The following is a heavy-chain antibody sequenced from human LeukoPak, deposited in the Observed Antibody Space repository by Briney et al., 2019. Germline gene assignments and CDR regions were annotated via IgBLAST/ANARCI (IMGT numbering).Heavy chain of an antibody. D-gene: IGHD5-18*01. CDR2: INDSGST. Sequence: SETLSLTCAVYGGSFSGYYWSWIRRPPGKGLEWIGEINDSGSTNYNPSLKSRVTISVDTSKNQFSLKLSSVTAADTAVYYCAGRVDTAMVFDYWGQGTLVTVSS. CDR1: GGSFSGYY. V-gene: IGHV4-34*01. J-gene: IGHJ4*02. CDR3: AGRVDTAMVFDY.